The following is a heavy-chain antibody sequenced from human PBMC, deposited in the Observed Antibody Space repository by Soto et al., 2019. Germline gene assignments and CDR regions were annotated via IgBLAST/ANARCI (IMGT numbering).Heavy chain of an antibody. D-gene: IGHD6-19*01. CDR1: GFSLSTSGMC. J-gene: IGHJ4*02. CDR2: IDWDDDK. CDR3: ARIQAYSSGWYPIDY. Sequence: SGPTLVNPTQTLTLTCTFSGFSLSTSGMCVSWIRQPPGKALEWLARIDWDDDKYYSTSLKTRLTISKDTSKNQVVLTMTNMDPVDTATYYCARIQAYSSGWYPIDYWGQGTLVTVSS. V-gene: IGHV2-70*11.